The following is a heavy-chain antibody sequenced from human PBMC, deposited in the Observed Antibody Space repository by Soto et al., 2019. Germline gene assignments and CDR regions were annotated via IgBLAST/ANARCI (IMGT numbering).Heavy chain of an antibody. V-gene: IGHV3-13*04. D-gene: IGHD2-21*02. CDR1: GFTFSSYD. Sequence: GGSLRLSCAASGFTFSSYDMHWVRQATGKGLEWVSAIGTAGDTYYPGSVKGRFTISRENAKNSLYLQMNSLRAEDTAVYYCARDDAPTAPSTFDYWGQGALVTVSS. J-gene: IGHJ4*02. CDR2: IGTAGDT. CDR3: ARDDAPTAPSTFDY.